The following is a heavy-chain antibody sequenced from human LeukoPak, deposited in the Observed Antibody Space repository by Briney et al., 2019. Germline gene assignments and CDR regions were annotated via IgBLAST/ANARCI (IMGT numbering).Heavy chain of an antibody. D-gene: IGHD2-15*01. J-gene: IGHJ4*02. Sequence: SETLSLTCSVPGCSIRSYHWSWIRQPPGKGREWIGYIYYSGSTMHNPSLKSRVTISVDTSKSQFSLRLSSVTAADTAVYYCARVFCSGVSCYSDYWGQGTLFTVSS. CDR3: ARVFCSGVSCYSDY. CDR1: GCSIRSYH. CDR2: IYYSGST. V-gene: IGHV4-59*01.